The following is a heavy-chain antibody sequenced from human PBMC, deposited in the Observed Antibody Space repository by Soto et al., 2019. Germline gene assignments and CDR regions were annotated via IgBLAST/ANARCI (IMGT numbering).Heavy chain of an antibody. CDR2: ISYDGSNK. D-gene: IGHD3-3*01. CDR1: GFTFSSYA. J-gene: IGHJ5*02. Sequence: ESGGGVVQPGRSLRLSCAASGFTFSSYAMHWVRQAPGKGLEWVAVISYDGSNKYYADSVKGRFTISRDNSKNTLYLQMNSLRAEDTAVYYCARDFWSGYYTGTAFFGWFDPWGQGTLVTVSS. CDR3: ARDFWSGYYTGTAFFGWFDP. V-gene: IGHV3-30-3*01.